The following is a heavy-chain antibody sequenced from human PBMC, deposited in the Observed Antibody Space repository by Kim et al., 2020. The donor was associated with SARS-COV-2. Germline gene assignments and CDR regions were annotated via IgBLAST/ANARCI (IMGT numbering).Heavy chain of an antibody. CDR3: ARGLRVAGSLGYFQY. CDR2: ISSDGNTI. D-gene: IGHD6-19*01. CDR1: GFTFSSYE. J-gene: IGHJ1*01. Sequence: GGSLRLSCAASGFTFSSYEMNWVRQAPGKGLEWVSYISSDGNTIYYADSVKGRFTISRDNAKNSLYLQMNSLRAEDTAVYYCARGLRVAGSLGYFQYWGQGTLVTVSS. V-gene: IGHV3-48*03.